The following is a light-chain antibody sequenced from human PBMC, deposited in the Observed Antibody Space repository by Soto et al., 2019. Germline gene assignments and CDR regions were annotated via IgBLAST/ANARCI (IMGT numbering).Light chain of an antibody. CDR2: GAS. CDR3: QQYASSPYT. V-gene: IGKV3-20*01. Sequence: EIVLTRSPGTLSLSPVERATLSCRASQSVSSSYLAWYQQKPGQAPRLLIYGASSRATGIPDRFSGSGSGTDFTLTISSLEPEDFAVHYCQQYASSPYTFGQGTKVDIK. CDR1: QSVSSSY. J-gene: IGKJ2*01.